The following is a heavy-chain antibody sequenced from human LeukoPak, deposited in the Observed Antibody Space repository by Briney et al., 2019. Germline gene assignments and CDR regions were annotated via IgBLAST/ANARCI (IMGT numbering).Heavy chain of an antibody. CDR2: ISGSGGST. CDR3: AKGGSLYYDTSGYLY. V-gene: IGHV3-23*01. J-gene: IGHJ4*02. Sequence: GGSLRLSCAASGFTFSTSGMHWVRQAPGKGLEWVSAISGSGGSTYYADSVKGRFTISRDNSRNTLYLQMNSLRAEDTAVYYCAKGGSLYYDTSGYLYWGQGTLVTVSS. CDR1: GFTFSTSG. D-gene: IGHD3-22*01.